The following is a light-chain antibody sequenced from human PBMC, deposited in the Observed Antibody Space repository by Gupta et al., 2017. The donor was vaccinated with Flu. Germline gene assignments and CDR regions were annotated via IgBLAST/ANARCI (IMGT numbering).Light chain of an antibody. CDR3: QQYNNRPLT. CDR1: QSDSSN. Sequence: VMTQSPATLSVSPGERATLSCRASQSDSSNLAWYQQKPGQAPRLLIYGASTRATGIPARFSGSGSGTEFTLTISSLQSEDVAVYYCQQYNNRPLTFGRGTXVEIK. J-gene: IGKJ4*01. CDR2: GAS. V-gene: IGKV3-15*01.